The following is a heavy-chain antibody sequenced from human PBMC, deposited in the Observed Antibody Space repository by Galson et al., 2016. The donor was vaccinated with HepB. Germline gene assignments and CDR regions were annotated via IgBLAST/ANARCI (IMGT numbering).Heavy chain of an antibody. CDR1: GFSLSTSGVG. V-gene: IGHV2-5*02. CDR3: AHNSRYFDWPPEYFQH. D-gene: IGHD3-9*01. J-gene: IGHJ1*01. Sequence: PALVKPTQTLTLTCTFSGFSLSTSGVGVGWIRQPPGKALEWLALIYWDDDERYSPSLKSRLTITKDTSKNQVVLTVTNMDPVDTATYYCAHNSRYFDWPPEYFQHWGQGTLVTVSS. CDR2: IYWDDDE.